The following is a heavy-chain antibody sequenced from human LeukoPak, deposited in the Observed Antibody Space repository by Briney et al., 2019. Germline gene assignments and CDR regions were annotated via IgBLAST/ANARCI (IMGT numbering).Heavy chain of an antibody. J-gene: IGHJ4*02. CDR1: GFTFSSYA. CDR3: AKEAAAGNPHY. CDR2: ISCDGSNK. Sequence: PGRSLRLSCAASGFTFSSYAMHWVRQAPGKGLEWVAVISCDGSNKYYADSVKGRFTISRDNSKNTLYLQMNSLRAEDTAVYYCAKEAAAGNPHYWGQGTLVTVSS. D-gene: IGHD6-13*01. V-gene: IGHV3-30*04.